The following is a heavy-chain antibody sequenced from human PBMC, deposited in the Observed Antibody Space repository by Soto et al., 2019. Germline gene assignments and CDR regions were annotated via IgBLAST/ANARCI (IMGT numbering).Heavy chain of an antibody. V-gene: IGHV1-3*01. Sequence: QVQLVQSGAEVKKPGASVKVSCKASGYTFTSYAMHWVRQAPGQRLEWMGWITAGNVNTKYSQKFQGRVTITRDTSASTAYMELSSLRAEDTAVYYCARVVGGWYYFDYWGQGTLFTVSS. CDR2: ITAGNVNT. CDR3: ARVVGGWYYFDY. D-gene: IGHD6-19*01. CDR1: GYTFTSYA. J-gene: IGHJ4*02.